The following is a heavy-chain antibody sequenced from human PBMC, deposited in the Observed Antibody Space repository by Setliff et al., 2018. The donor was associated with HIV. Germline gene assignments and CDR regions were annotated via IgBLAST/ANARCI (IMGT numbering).Heavy chain of an antibody. CDR3: ARESPDGLDY. J-gene: IGHJ4*02. CDR1: GASITSHY. Sequence: PSETLSLTCTVSGASITSHYWSWIRQSPGRELEWIGYIYSTGSTNYNPSLQSRVSISMDASKNQFSLKVNSVTAADTAMYFCARESPDGLDYWGQGTLVTVSS. D-gene: IGHD2-8*01. V-gene: IGHV4-4*08. CDR2: IYSTGST.